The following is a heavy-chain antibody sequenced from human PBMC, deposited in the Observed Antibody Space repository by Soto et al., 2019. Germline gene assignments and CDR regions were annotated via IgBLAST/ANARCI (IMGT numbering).Heavy chain of an antibody. CDR2: ISYDGSNK. J-gene: IGHJ4*02. Sequence: QVQLVESGGGVVQPGRSLRLSCAASGFTFSSYGMHWVRQAPGKGLEWVAVISYDGSNKYYADSVKGRFTISRDNSKNSVHLQMTSLRAEDTAVYDCAKEDTAMVTGYYFDSWGQGTLVTVSS. CDR1: GFTFSSYG. D-gene: IGHD5-18*01. CDR3: AKEDTAMVTGYYFDS. V-gene: IGHV3-30*18.